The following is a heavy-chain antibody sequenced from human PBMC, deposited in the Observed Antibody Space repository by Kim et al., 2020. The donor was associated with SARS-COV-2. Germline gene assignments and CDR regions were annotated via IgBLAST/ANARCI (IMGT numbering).Heavy chain of an antibody. CDR3: ARESIAAAGTGYYYYYGMDV. V-gene: IGHV4-59*01. J-gene: IGHJ6*02. Sequence: SETLSLTCTVSGGSISSYYWSWIRQPPGKGLEWIGYIYYSGSTNYNPSLKSRVTISVDTSKNQFSLKLSSVTAADTAVYYCARESIAAAGTGYYYYYGMDVWGQGTTVTVSS. CDR1: GGSISSYY. D-gene: IGHD6-13*01. CDR2: IYYSGST.